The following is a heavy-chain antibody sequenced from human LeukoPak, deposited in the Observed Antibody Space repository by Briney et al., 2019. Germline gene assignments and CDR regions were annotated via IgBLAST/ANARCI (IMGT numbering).Heavy chain of an antibody. V-gene: IGHV3-21*01. D-gene: IGHD2-2*01. CDR3: ARVAVSGCSSTSCPLDY. CDR2: IGSSTSYI. CDR1: GFTFSSYS. J-gene: IGHJ4*02. Sequence: GGSLRLSCAASGFTFSSYSIAWVRQAPGKGLEWVSSIGSSTSYIYYADSLKGRFTISRDNAKNSLFLQMNSLRADDTAVYYCARVAVSGCSSTSCPLDYWGQGTLVTVSS.